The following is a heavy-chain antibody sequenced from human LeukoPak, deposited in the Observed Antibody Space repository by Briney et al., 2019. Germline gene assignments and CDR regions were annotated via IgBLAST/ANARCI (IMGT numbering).Heavy chain of an antibody. Sequence: PVGSLRLSCAASGFTFSCYIMNWVRQAPGKGLEWVSAISSSSSYIYYADSVKGRFTISRDNAKNSLYLQMNSLRAEDTAVYYCARPLYCGGDCYSYYYMDVWGKGPTVTVSS. V-gene: IGHV3-21*01. CDR3: ARPLYCGGDCYSYYYMDV. D-gene: IGHD2-21*02. J-gene: IGHJ6*03. CDR1: GFTFSCYI. CDR2: ISSSSSYI.